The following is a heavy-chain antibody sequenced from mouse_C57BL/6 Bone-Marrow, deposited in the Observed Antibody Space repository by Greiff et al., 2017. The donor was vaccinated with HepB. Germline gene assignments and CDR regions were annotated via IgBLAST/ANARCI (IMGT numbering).Heavy chain of an antibody. J-gene: IGHJ4*01. Sequence: EVQGVESGAGLVKPGGSLKLSCAASGFTFSSYAMSWVRQTPEKSLEWVAYISSGGDYMYYADTVKGRFTISRDNARNTLYLQMSSLKSEDTAMYYYTRDHPFYYYGSKCHYYAMDYWGQGTSVTVSS. D-gene: IGHD1-1*01. CDR3: TRDHPFYYYGSKCHYYAMDY. CDR1: GFTFSSYA. CDR2: ISSGGDYM. V-gene: IGHV5-9-1*02.